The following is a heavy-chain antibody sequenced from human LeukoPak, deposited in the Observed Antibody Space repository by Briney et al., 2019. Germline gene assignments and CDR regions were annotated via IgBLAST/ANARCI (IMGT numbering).Heavy chain of an antibody. CDR1: GASISSNY. Sequence: KPSETLSLTCTVSGASISSNYWTWIRQPAGEGLEWIGRINISGSTNYNPSLKSRVTMSEDTSKNQFSLKLSSVTAADTAVYYCARALRGYYFDFWGQGTLVTVSS. V-gene: IGHV4-4*07. CDR3: ARALRGYYFDF. J-gene: IGHJ4*02. D-gene: IGHD5-12*01. CDR2: INISGST.